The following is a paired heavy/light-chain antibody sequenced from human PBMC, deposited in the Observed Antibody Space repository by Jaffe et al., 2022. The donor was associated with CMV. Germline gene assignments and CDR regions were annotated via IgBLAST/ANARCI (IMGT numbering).Light chain of an antibody. V-gene: IGLV2-23*02. CDR1: GSDVGSYNL. J-gene: IGLJ1*01. CDR3: CSYAGISTYV. Sequence: QSALTQPASVSGSPGQSITISCTGTGSDVGSYNLVSWYQQHPGKAPKLMIYDVSKRPSGVSNRFSGSKSGNTASLTISGLQAEDEADYYCCSYAGISTYVFGTGTKVTVL. CDR2: DVS.
Heavy chain of an antibody. CDR2: IWNDGSNE. V-gene: IGHV3-33*08. CDR3: ARDNDILTGYFFDY. CDR1: GFIFSSYG. Sequence: QVQLVESGGGVVQPGRSLRLSCAASGFIFSSYGMHWVRQAPGKGLEWVAVIWNDGSNEYYADSVKGRFTISRDYSKNTLYLQMNSLRAEDTAVYYCARDNDILTGYFFDYWGQGTLVTVSS. J-gene: IGHJ4*02. D-gene: IGHD3-9*01.